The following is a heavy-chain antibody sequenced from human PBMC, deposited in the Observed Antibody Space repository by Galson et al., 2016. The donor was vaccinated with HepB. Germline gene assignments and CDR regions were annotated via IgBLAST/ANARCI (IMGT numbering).Heavy chain of an antibody. CDR3: ARDLPDDSVEYFDVFDL. V-gene: IGHV3-11*01. J-gene: IGHJ3*01. D-gene: IGHD4-17*01. CDR2: ISTSSNSM. CDR1: GFIFSDYH. Sequence: SLRLSCSASGFIFSDYHMNWIRQAPGKGLEWISYISTSSNSMLYADSVRGRFSISRDNAKKSLYLQMSKLRAEDTAVYYCARDLPDDSVEYFDVFDLWAKGQWSPSLQ.